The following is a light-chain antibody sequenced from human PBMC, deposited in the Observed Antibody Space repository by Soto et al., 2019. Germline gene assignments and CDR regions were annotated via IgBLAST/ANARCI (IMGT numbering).Light chain of an antibody. CDR3: SSSVPGTPF. CDR2: EVS. J-gene: IGLJ1*01. V-gene: IGLV2-23*02. CDR1: SSDVGSYNL. Sequence: QSALTQPASVSGSPGQSITISCTGTSSDVGSYNLVSWYQHHPGKAPKVLIYEVSKRPSGVSNRFSGSKSGNTASLTISGLQAEDEADYYCSSSVPGTPFFGTGTKVTDL.